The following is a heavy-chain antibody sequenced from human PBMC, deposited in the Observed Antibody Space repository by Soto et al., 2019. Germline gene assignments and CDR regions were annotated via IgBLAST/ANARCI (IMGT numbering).Heavy chain of an antibody. CDR3: ARGYYDSSGYYTPLYFDY. CDR1: GGTFSSYA. D-gene: IGHD3-22*01. CDR2: IIPIFGTA. Sequence: AVKVSCKASGGTFSSYAISWVRQAPGQGLEWMGGIIPIFGTANYAQKFQGRVTITADESTSTAYMELSSLRSEDTAVYYCARGYYDSSGYYTPLYFDYWGQGTQVTSPQ. J-gene: IGHJ4*02. V-gene: IGHV1-69*13.